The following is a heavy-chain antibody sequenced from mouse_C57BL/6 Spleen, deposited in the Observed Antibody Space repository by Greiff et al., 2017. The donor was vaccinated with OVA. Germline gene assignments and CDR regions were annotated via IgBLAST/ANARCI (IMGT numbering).Heavy chain of an antibody. V-gene: IGHV1-55*01. CDR3: ARDYYGRDYYDY. CDR1: GYTFTSYW. D-gene: IGHD1-2*01. Sequence: QVQLQQPGAELVKPGASVKMSCKASGYTFTSYWITWVKQRPGQGLEWIGDIYPGSGSTNYNEKFKSKATLTVDTSSSTAYMQLSSLTSEDSAVYYCARDYYGRDYYDYWGQGTTLTVSS. J-gene: IGHJ2*01. CDR2: IYPGSGST.